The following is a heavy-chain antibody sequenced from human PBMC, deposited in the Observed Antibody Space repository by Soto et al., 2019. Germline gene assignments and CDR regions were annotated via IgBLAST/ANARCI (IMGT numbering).Heavy chain of an antibody. J-gene: IGHJ5*02. D-gene: IGHD3-10*01. CDR3: ARLLYGLGSWFDP. CDR1: GGSISSYY. CDR2: IYYSGST. Sequence: VQLQESGPGLVKPSETLSLTCTVSGGSISSYYWSWIRQPPGKGLEWIGYIYYSGSTNYNPSLKSRVTIAVDTSKNQFSLKLSSVTAADTAVYYCARLLYGLGSWFDPWGQGTLVTVSS. V-gene: IGHV4-59*08.